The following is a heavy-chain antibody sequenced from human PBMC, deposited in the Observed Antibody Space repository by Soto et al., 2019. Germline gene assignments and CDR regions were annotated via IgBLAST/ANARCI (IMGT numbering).Heavy chain of an antibody. J-gene: IGHJ6*02. CDR2: ISAHNGNT. D-gene: IGHD6-6*01. CDR1: GYSFSSYG. Sequence: ASVKVSCKASGYSFSSYGISWVRQAPGQGLEWIGWISAHNGNTNYAQKLQGRVTMTTDTSTSTAYMELRSLRSDDTAVYYCARSSFKYSSSSDYYGMDVWGQGTTVTVSS. V-gene: IGHV1-18*01. CDR3: ARSSFKYSSSSDYYGMDV.